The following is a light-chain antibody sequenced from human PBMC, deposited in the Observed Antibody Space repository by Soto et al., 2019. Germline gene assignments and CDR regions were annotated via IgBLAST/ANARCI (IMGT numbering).Light chain of an antibody. CDR1: QSVSGW. J-gene: IGKJ1*01. CDR3: QQYNNWPWT. V-gene: IGKV3-15*01. CDR2: GAS. Sequence: MTQSPSTLSASVGDTVTVTCRASQSVSGWLAWYQQKPGQAPRLLIYGASTRATGIPARFSGSGSGTEFTLTISSLQSEDFAVYYCQQYNNWPWTFGQGTKVDIK.